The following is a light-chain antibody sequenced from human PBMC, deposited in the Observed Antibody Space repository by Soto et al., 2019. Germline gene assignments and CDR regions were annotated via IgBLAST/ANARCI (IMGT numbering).Light chain of an antibody. Sequence: QSALTQPASVSGSPGQSITISCTGTSSDVGGYNYVSWYQQHPGKAPKLMIYDVSNRPSGVSNRFSGSKSGNTASLTISGLQAEDEADYYCCSYTSCSTVVFGGGTKPTVL. V-gene: IGLV2-14*01. CDR2: DVS. CDR1: SSDVGGYNY. J-gene: IGLJ2*01. CDR3: CSYTSCSTVV.